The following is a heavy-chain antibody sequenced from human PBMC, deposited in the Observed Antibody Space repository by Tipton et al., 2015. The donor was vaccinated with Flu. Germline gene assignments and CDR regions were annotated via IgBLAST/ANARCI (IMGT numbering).Heavy chain of an antibody. J-gene: IGHJ6*02. V-gene: IGHV3-49*04. CDR3: TRCYDSGGYFAYHYGMDV. CDR1: GFTFGDYA. Sequence: SLRLSCTTSGFTFGDYAMSWVRQAPGKGLEWVGFIRRKAYGGTREYAASVKGRFTISRDDSESIAYLQMNSLKIEDTAVYYCTRCYDSGGYFAYHYGMDVWDQGP. CDR2: IRRKAYGGTR. D-gene: IGHD3-22*01.